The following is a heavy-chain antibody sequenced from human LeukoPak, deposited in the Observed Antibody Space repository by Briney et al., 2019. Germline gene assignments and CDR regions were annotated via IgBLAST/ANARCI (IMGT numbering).Heavy chain of an antibody. D-gene: IGHD2-2*01. J-gene: IGHJ6*03. V-gene: IGHV1-69*04. CDR1: GYAFTSYG. Sequence: GASVKVSCKASGYAFTSYGISWVRQAPGQGLEWMGRIIPILGIANYAQKFQGRVTITADKSTSTAYMELSSLRSEDTAVYYCAREAQEYCSSTSCYPYYYYYYMDVWGKGTTVTVSS. CDR3: AREAQEYCSSTSCYPYYYYYYMDV. CDR2: IIPILGIA.